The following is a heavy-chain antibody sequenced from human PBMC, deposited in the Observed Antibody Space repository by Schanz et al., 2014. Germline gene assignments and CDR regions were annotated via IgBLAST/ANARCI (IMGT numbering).Heavy chain of an antibody. CDR1: FTFSSYA. CDR2: VPCYGSQK. D-gene: IGHD1-1*01. V-gene: IGHV3-30*04. J-gene: IGHJ4*01. Sequence: FTFSSYALHLVRQAPGTGLELVAFVPCYGSQKFYADSVKCRFTISRDNSKNTLYLQMKSLRPGYTDGYYRARESSNDSALGQEEEVDHCGQG. CDR3: ARESSNDSALGQEEEVDH.